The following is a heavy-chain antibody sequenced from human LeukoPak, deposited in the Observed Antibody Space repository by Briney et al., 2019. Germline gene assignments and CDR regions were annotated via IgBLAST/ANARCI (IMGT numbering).Heavy chain of an antibody. CDR3: ARDLGYCSSTSCYGFDY. Sequence: ASVKVSCKASGYTFTSYGISWVRQAPGQGLEWMGWISAYNGNTNHAQKLQGRVTMTTDTSTSTAYMELRSLRSDDTAVYYCARDLGYCSSTSCYGFDYWGQGTLVTVSS. D-gene: IGHD2-2*01. CDR1: GYTFTSYG. V-gene: IGHV1-18*01. CDR2: ISAYNGNT. J-gene: IGHJ4*02.